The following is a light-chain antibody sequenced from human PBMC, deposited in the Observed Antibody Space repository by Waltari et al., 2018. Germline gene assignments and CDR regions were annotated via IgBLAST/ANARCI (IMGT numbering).Light chain of an antibody. V-gene: IGLV1-47*01. CDR2: RDN. CDR3: AAWDHSLSGRV. Sequence: QSVLIQPPSASGTHGQRVTISCSGSSSYIYWYQQLPGTAPKLLIYRDNQRPSGVPDRFSGSKSGTSASLAISGLRSEDEADYYCAAWDHSLSGRVFGGGTKLTVL. CDR1: SSYI. J-gene: IGLJ3*02.